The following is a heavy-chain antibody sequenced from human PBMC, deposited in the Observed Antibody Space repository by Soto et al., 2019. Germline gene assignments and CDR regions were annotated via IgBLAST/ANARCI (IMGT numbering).Heavy chain of an antibody. D-gene: IGHD3-22*01. Sequence: GASVKVSCKASGYTFTDYHVHWVRQAPGQGLELIGIINPSRGTTSYTQRFQGRVTMTRDTSASTVYMELSSLRSEDTAMYYCARDGSGYYYGSFDYWGQGTLVTVSS. CDR3: ARDGSGYYYGSFDY. J-gene: IGHJ4*02. CDR1: GYTFTDYH. V-gene: IGHV1-46*01. CDR2: INPSRGTT.